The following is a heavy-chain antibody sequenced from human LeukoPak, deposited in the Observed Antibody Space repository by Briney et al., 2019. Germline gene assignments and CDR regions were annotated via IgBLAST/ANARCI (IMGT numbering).Heavy chain of an antibody. D-gene: IGHD6-6*01. Sequence: PGGSLRLSCAASGFSFSSYRMNWVRQAPGKGLEWVASISSNNGYIYYADSEKGRFTISRDNGENSLHLQMNSLRAEDAAVYYCARDLGTRKSIAFADWGQGTLVTVSS. J-gene: IGHJ4*02. CDR1: GFSFSSYR. CDR2: ISSNNGYI. CDR3: ARDLGTRKSIAFAD. V-gene: IGHV3-21*01.